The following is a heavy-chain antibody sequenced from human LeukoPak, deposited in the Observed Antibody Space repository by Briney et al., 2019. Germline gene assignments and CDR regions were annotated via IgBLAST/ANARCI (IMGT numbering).Heavy chain of an antibody. D-gene: IGHD4-17*01. CDR3: ARRYGDYVGAFDI. CDR2: ISSSSSYI. V-gene: IGHV3-21*01. J-gene: IGHJ3*02. CDR1: GFTFSSYS. Sequence: GGSLTLSCAASGFTFSSYSMNWVRQAPGKGLEWVTSISSSSSYIYYADSVKGRFTISRDNAKNSLYLQMNSLRAEDTAVYYCARRYGDYVGAFDIWGQGTMVTVSS.